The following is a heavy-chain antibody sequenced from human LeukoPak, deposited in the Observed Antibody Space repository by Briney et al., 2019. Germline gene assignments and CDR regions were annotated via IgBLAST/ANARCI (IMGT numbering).Heavy chain of an antibody. CDR3: ARGFRSVTTWGYFDY. CDR1: GFTVSTNY. J-gene: IGHJ4*02. Sequence: GGSLRLSCAASGFTVSTNYMSWVRQAPGKGLEWVSLIYSGGGTYYADSVKGRFTISRDNSRNTLSLQMNSLRVDDTAVYYCARGFRSVTTWGYFDYSGQGALVTVSS. D-gene: IGHD4-17*01. V-gene: IGHV3-66*01. CDR2: IYSGGGT.